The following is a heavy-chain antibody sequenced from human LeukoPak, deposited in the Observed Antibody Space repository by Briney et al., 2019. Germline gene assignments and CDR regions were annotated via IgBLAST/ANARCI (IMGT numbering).Heavy chain of an antibody. CDR2: IYYSGSS. CDR1: GGSVSSGSYY. CDR3: ARARHPNWFDP. Sequence: PSETLSLTCTVSGGSVSSGSYYWSWIRQPPGKGLEWIGYIYYSGSSNYNPYPKSRVTISVDTSKNQFSLKLSSVTAADTAVYYCARARHPNWFDPWGQGTLVTVSS. V-gene: IGHV4-61*01. J-gene: IGHJ5*02.